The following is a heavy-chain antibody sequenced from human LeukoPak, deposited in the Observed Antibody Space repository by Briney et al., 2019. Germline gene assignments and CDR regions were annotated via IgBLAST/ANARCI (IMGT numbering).Heavy chain of an antibody. CDR2: IVVGSGNT. CDR3: AAAGNPYYTYAFDI. J-gene: IGHJ3*02. V-gene: IGHV1-58*02. Sequence: GASVKVSCKASGFTFTSSAMQWVRQARGQRLEWIGWIVVGSGNTNYAQKFQERVTITRDMSTSTAYMELSSLGSEDTAVYFCAAAGNPYYTYAFDIWGQGTMVTVSS. D-gene: IGHD3-22*01. CDR1: GFTFTSSA.